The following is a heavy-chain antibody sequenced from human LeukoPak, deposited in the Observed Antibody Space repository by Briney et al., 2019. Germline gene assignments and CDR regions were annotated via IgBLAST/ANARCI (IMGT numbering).Heavy chain of an antibody. D-gene: IGHD1-26*01. V-gene: IGHV3-23*01. CDR3: AKINSGSYTDY. Sequence: TGGSLRLSCAASGFTFSSYAMSWVRQAPGKGLEWVSSISSSGGGTYYADSVKGRFTISRDNSKNTLSLQMNSLKAEDTAVYYCAKINSGSYTDYWGQGTLVTVSS. J-gene: IGHJ4*02. CDR2: ISSSGGGT. CDR1: GFTFSSYA.